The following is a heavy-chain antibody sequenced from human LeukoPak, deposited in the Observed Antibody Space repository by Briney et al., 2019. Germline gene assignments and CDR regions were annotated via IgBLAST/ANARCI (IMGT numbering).Heavy chain of an antibody. CDR1: GVTASSNY. CDR2: IYSGGST. Sequence: GGSLRLSCAASGVTASSNYMSWVRHAPGKGLEWVSVIYSGGSTYYADSVKGRFTISRDNSKNTLYLQMNSLRAEDTAVYYCARLRGGRCFDYCGQGTLVSVSS. CDR3: ARLRGGRCFDY. D-gene: IGHD3-16*01. V-gene: IGHV3-53*01. J-gene: IGHJ4*02.